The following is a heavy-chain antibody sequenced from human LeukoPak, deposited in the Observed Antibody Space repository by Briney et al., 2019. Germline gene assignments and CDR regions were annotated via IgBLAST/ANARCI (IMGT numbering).Heavy chain of an antibody. D-gene: IGHD1-26*01. J-gene: IGHJ5*02. CDR1: GXXLDDYA. CDR2: ISGNGDST. V-gene: IGHV3-43*02. Sequence: PGGSLRLSCVASGXXLDDYAIHXXXXAXGXXXXXXSLISGNGDSTYYADSVKGRFTISRDNSKNSLYLQMSSLRAEDTALYYCAKXVRSGTYYNCFDPWGQGTLVTVSS. CDR3: AKXVRSGTYYNCFDP.